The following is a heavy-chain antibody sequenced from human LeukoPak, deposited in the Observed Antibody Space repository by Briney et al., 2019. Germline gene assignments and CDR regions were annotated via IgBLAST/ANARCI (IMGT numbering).Heavy chain of an antibody. D-gene: IGHD3-3*01. CDR2: ISYDGSNK. V-gene: IGHV3-30*04. CDR3: ARGVGAHVNNAFDI. J-gene: IGHJ3*02. CDR1: GFTFSSYA. Sequence: GRSLRLSCAASGFTFSSYAMHWVRQAPGKGLEWVAVISYDGSNKYYADSVKGRFTISRDNSKNTLYLQMNSLRAEDTAVYYCARGVGAHVNNAFDIWGQGTMVTVSS.